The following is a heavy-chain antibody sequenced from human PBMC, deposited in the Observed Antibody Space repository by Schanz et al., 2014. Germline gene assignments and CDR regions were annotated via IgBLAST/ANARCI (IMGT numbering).Heavy chain of an antibody. D-gene: IGHD3-10*01. CDR1: GFNSDDYA. CDR2: IGTSGGT. CDR3: AKGRFGELSAFDI. V-gene: IGHV3-23*04. J-gene: IGHJ3*02. Sequence: EVQLAESGGGLVQPGGSLRLSCTASGFNSDDYAMHWVRQAPGKGLEWVSTIGTSGGTNYAESVKGRFTISRDSSKNTLYLQMNSLRAEDTAVYYCAKGRFGELSAFDIWGQGTMVTVSS.